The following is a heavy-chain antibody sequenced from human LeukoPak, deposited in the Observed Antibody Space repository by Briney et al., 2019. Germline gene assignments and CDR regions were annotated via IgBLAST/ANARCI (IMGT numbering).Heavy chain of an antibody. CDR1: GGVFCGYY. D-gene: IGHD3-10*01. V-gene: IGHV4-34*01. J-gene: IGHJ6*02. CDR3: ARGHYYGSGSYFSSYYYGMDV. Sequence: SETPSPTRAGYGGVFCGYYWSWIRQPPGEGLEWSGGIKHSGSTNYNPSLKSRVTISVDTSKNQFSLKLSSVTAADTAVYYCARGHYYGSGSYFSSYYYGMDVWGQGTTVTVSS. CDR2: IKHSGST.